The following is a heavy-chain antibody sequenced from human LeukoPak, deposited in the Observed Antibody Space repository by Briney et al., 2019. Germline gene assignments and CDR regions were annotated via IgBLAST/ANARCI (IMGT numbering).Heavy chain of an antibody. V-gene: IGHV4-59*12. CDR1: GGSISSYY. J-gene: IGHJ5*02. CDR2: IYYSGST. D-gene: IGHD3-22*01. CDR3: ARRLSRYYYDSSGYRT. Sequence: SETLSLTCTVSGGSISSYYWSWIRQPPGKGLEWIGYIYYSGSTNYNPSLKSRVTISVDTSKNQFSLKLSSVTAADTAVYYCARRLSRYYYDSSGYRTWGQGTLVTVSS.